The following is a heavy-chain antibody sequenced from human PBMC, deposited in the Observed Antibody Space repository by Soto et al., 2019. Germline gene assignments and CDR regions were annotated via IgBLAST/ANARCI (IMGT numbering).Heavy chain of an antibody. V-gene: IGHV4-4*01. CDR2: IFHDGTA. D-gene: IGHD3-3*01. Sequence: ELLSVTCADSGVCISSGNWWTWVRQSPQRGLEYIGEIFHDGTANYYPSFERRVAISVDTSKNQFSLKLTSVTAADTAIYFCARLVYDTRLNYTYFDFWGQGTLVTVSS. CDR3: ARLVYDTRLNYTYFDF. CDR1: GVCISSGNW. J-gene: IGHJ4*02.